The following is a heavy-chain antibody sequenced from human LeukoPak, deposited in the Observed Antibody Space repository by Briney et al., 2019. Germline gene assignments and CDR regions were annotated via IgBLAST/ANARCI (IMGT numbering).Heavy chain of an antibody. Sequence: GGSLRLSCAASGFTFSSYSMNWVRQAPGKGLEWVSYISSSSSTIYYADSVEGRFTISRDNAKNSLYLQMNSLRAEDTAVYYCARDVGSGSYENWGQGTLVTVSS. CDR3: ARDVGSGSYEN. D-gene: IGHD1-26*01. J-gene: IGHJ4*02. V-gene: IGHV3-48*01. CDR1: GFTFSSYS. CDR2: ISSSSSTI.